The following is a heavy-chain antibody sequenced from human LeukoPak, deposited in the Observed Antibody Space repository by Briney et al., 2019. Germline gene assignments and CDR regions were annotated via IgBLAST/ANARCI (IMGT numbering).Heavy chain of an antibody. J-gene: IGHJ5*02. CDR3: ARIGVLWFGESPPTPNWFDP. CDR1: GYTFTSYG. Sequence: ASVKVSCKASGYTFTSYGISWVRQAPGQGLEWMGGISAYNGNTNYAQKLQGRVTMTTDTSTSTAYMELRSLRSDDTAVYYCARIGVLWFGESPPTPNWFDPWGQGTLVTVSS. V-gene: IGHV1-18*01. D-gene: IGHD3-10*01. CDR2: ISAYNGNT.